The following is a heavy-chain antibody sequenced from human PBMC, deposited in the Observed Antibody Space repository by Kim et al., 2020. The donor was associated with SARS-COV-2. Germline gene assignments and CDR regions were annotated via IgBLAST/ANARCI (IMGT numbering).Heavy chain of an antibody. Sequence: GGSLRLSCAASGFTFSSYAMSWVRQAPGKGLEWVSAISGSGGSTYYADSVKGRFTISRDNSKNTLYLQMNSLRAEDTAVYYCAKTDPVLRYFDWLLPNWFDPWGQGTLVTVSS. CDR1: GFTFSSYA. D-gene: IGHD3-9*01. V-gene: IGHV3-23*01. J-gene: IGHJ5*02. CDR3: AKTDPVLRYFDWLLPNWFDP. CDR2: ISGSGGST.